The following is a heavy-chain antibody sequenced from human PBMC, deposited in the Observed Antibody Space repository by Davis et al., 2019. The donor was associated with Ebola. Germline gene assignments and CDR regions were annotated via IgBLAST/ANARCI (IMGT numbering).Heavy chain of an antibody. V-gene: IGHV3-43*02. J-gene: IGHJ4*02. D-gene: IGHD6-25*01. CDR1: GFSFEDDA. Sequence: GESLKISCAASGFSFEDDAMHWVRQAPGKGLVWVSLISGHGDKTDYADSVKGRFTISRDNSKNSLYLQMNSLRSEDTAFYYCVKDRRSSGWVYYFDHWGQGALVTVSS. CDR2: ISGHGDKT. CDR3: VKDRRSSGWVYYFDH.